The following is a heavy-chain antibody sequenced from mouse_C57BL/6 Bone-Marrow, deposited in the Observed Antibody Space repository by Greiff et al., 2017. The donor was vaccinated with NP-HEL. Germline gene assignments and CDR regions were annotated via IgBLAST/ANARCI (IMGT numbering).Heavy chain of an antibody. CDR2: IYPRSGNT. Sequence: QVHVKQSGAELARPGASVKLSCKASGYTFTSYGISWVKQRTGQGLEWIGEIYPRSGNTYYNEKFKGKATLTADKSSSTAYMELRSLTSEDSAVYFCASTAHRAMDYWGQGTSVTVSS. CDR1: GYTFTSYG. CDR3: ASTAHRAMDY. J-gene: IGHJ4*01. V-gene: IGHV1-81*01.